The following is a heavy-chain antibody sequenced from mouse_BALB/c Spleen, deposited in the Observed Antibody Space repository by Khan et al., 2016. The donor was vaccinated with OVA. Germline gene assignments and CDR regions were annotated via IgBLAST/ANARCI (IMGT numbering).Heavy chain of an antibody. D-gene: IGHD1-1*01. V-gene: IGHV1S81*02. CDR2: TNPTNGRT. CDR1: GYTITSYW. Sequence: QVQLQQSGAELVKAGDSVKMSCKASGYTITSYWMHWVKQRLGQGLEWFAETNPTNGRTYYNEKFKSKATLTVDKSSSTAYMLLSGPTFEDSAVYYCARIKKIVATYFDYWGQGTTLTVSS. CDR3: ARIKKIVATYFDY. J-gene: IGHJ2*01.